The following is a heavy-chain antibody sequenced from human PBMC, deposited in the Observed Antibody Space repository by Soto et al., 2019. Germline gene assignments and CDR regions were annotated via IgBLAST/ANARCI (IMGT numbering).Heavy chain of an antibody. CDR2: ISSSSSYI. CDR1: GFTFSSYS. J-gene: IGHJ6*02. V-gene: IGHV3-21*01. D-gene: IGHD3-22*01. CDR3: ARDSMLLRGWLGKSIDV. Sequence: EVQLVESGGGLVKPGGSLRLSCAASGFTFSSYSMNWVRQAQGKGLEWVSSISSSSSYIYYANSVKGRFTISRDNAKNLLYLQMNSLRAEDTAVYYWARDSMLLRGWLGKSIDVWCQGTTVTVSS.